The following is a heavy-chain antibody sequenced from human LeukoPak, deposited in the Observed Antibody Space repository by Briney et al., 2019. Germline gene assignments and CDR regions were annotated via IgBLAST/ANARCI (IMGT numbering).Heavy chain of an antibody. CDR3: ARDGGDSSGYYYIDH. D-gene: IGHD3-22*01. CDR2: MSDSGSP. J-gene: IGHJ4*02. V-gene: IGHV4-59*11. Sequence: PSETLSLTRTVSSGSISGHYWNWIRQPPGKGLEWIGHMSDSGSPNYNLSLKSRVTLSVDMSKNHFSLRLSSVTAADTAVYYCARDGGDSSGYYYIDHWGQGTLVTVSS. CDR1: SGSISGHY.